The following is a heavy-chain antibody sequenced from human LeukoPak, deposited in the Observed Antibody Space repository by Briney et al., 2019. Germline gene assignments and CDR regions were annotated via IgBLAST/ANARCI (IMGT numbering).Heavy chain of an antibody. D-gene: IGHD5-18*01. Sequence: ASVKVSCKVSGYTLTELSMHWVRQAPGKGLEWMGGFDPEDGETIYAQKFQGRVTMTGQTSTDTAYMELSSLRSEDTAVYYCARWSSYPDYWGQGTLVTVSS. CDR2: FDPEDGET. J-gene: IGHJ4*02. CDR3: ARWSSYPDY. CDR1: GYTLTELS. V-gene: IGHV1-24*01.